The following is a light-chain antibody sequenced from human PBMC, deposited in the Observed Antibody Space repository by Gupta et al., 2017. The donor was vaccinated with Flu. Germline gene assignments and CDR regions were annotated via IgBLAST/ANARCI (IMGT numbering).Light chain of an antibody. Sequence: EIVFTQSPGTLSLSPGERATLSCRASQSVSSSYLAWYQQKPGQAPRLLIYGASSRANGIPDRFSGSGYGTDFTLTISRREPEDFAVYYCQQEGSSPITFGQGTQVEIK. V-gene: IGKV3-20*01. CDR1: QSVSSSY. CDR3: QQEGSSPIT. CDR2: GAS. J-gene: IGKJ5*01.